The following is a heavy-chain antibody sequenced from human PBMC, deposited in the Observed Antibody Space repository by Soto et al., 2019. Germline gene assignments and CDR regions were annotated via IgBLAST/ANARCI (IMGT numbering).Heavy chain of an antibody. CDR2: IWFDGSNK. Sequence: PGGSLRLSCAASGFTFSSYATHWVRQAPGKGLEWVAIIWFDGSNKYYADSVKGRFSISRDNSKSTLFLQMDSLRAEDTAVYYCARGQLPAATTYFDFWGQGTLVTVSS. J-gene: IGHJ4*02. V-gene: IGHV3-33*01. CDR3: ARGQLPAATTYFDF. D-gene: IGHD2-15*01. CDR1: GFTFSSYA.